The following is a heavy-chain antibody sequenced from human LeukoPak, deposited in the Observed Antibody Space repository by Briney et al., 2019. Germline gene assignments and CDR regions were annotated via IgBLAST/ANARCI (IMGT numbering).Heavy chain of an antibody. D-gene: IGHD3-10*01. J-gene: IGHJ4*02. V-gene: IGHV4-31*03. CDR1: GGSISSGGYY. Sequence: SETLSLTCTVSGGSISSGGYYWSWIRQHPGKGLEWIGYIYYSGSTYYNPSLKSRVTISVDTSKNQFSLKLSSVTAADTAVYYCARERSSPATVLWFGESHYYFDYWGQGTLVTVSS. CDR3: ARERSSPATVLWFGESHYYFDY. CDR2: IYYSGST.